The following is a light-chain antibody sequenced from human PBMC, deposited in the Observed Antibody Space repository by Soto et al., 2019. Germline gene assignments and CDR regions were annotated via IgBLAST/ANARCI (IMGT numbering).Light chain of an antibody. CDR1: QSLVYSDGNTY. CDR3: LQYTHWPFT. J-gene: IGKJ3*01. CDR2: KVS. V-gene: IGKV2-30*01. Sequence: DVVMTQSPLSLPVTLGQPASISCRSSQSLVYSDGNTYLNWFHQRPGQSPRRLIYKVSNRDSGVPDRFSGSGSGTDVTLKISRVEAEDVGVYFCLQYTHWPFTFGPGTRVDFK.